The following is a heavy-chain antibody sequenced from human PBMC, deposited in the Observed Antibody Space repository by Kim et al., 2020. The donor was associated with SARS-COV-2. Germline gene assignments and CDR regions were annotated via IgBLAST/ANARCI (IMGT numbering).Heavy chain of an antibody. CDR2: ISSSSSYI. J-gene: IGHJ6*02. Sequence: GGSLRLSCAASGFTFSSYSMNWVRQAPGKGLEWVSSISSSSSYIYYADSVKGRFTISRDNAKNSLYLQMNSLRAEDTAVYYCARDKAELGPYYYYGMDVWGQGTTVTVSS. CDR1: GFTFSSYS. V-gene: IGHV3-21*01. D-gene: IGHD7-27*01. CDR3: ARDKAELGPYYYYGMDV.